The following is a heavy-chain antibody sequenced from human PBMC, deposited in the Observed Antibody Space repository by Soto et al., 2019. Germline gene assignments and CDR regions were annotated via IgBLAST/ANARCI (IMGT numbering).Heavy chain of an antibody. CDR2: IYYSGST. Sequence: QVQLQESGPGLVKPSETLSLTCTVSGGSISSYYWSWIRQPPGKGLEWIGYIYYSGSTNYNPSLKSRVTISVDTSKNQSSLKLSSVTAADTAVYYCARVGPIVVVPAASPHWFDPWGQGTLVTVSS. CDR3: ARVGPIVVVPAASPHWFDP. V-gene: IGHV4-59*01. D-gene: IGHD2-2*01. CDR1: GGSISSYY. J-gene: IGHJ5*02.